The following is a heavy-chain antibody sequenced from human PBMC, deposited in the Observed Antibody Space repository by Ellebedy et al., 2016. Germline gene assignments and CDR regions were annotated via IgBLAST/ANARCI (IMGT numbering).Heavy chain of an antibody. Sequence: SETLSLTXSVSGDSLTNRGAYWSWIRQSPGGILEWIGYVYYSGSAKINPSLRTRVTLSADPSRNQVSLKLTYVTAADTAVYYCARGLYFDSSGYHYWFDPWGQGTLVTVSS. CDR2: VYYSGSA. CDR3: ARGLYFDSSGYHYWFDP. CDR1: GDSLTNRGAY. V-gene: IGHV4-61*08. D-gene: IGHD3-22*01. J-gene: IGHJ5*02.